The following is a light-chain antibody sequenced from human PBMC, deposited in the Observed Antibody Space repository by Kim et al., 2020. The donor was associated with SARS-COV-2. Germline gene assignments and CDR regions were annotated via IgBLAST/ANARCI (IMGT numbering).Light chain of an antibody. J-gene: IGLJ2*01. CDR1: KLGDKY. V-gene: IGLV3-1*01. CDR2: QDS. CDR3: QAWGSSTVV. Sequence: SYELTQPPSVFVSPGQTASITCSGDKLGDKYACWYQQKPGQSPVLVIYQDSKRPSGIPERFSGSNSGNTATLTISGTQAMVEADYYCQAWGSSTVVFCGG.